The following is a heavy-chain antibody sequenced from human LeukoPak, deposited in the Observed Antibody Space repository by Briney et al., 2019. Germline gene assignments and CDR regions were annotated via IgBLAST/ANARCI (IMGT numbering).Heavy chain of an antibody. Sequence: SETLSLTCSVSGGSIRSLGYSWGWIRQPPGKGLEWIASMYYTGTTYYNPSLRSRVTMSVDTSKNQFSLNLTSVTAADTAVFYCARSVSAYAGRGWFDPWGQGTLVTVSS. CDR2: MYYTGTT. J-gene: IGHJ5*02. CDR3: ARSVSAYAGRGWFDP. D-gene: IGHD5-12*01. V-gene: IGHV4-39*07. CDR1: GGSIRSLGYS.